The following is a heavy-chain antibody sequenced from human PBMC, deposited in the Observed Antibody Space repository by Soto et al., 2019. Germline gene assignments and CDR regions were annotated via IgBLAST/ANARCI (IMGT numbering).Heavy chain of an antibody. D-gene: IGHD3-22*01. J-gene: IGHJ4*02. CDR3: AREMISATFFDY. V-gene: IGHV1-18*01. Sequence: QVQLVQSGAEVKKPGASVKVSCKASGYSFISYAITWVRQAPGQGLEWMGWFSAYNGDTNYAQKLQGRVTMTTDTSTSTAYLELRSLRSDDTAVYYCAREMISATFFDYWGQGTLVTVSS. CDR1: GYSFISYA. CDR2: FSAYNGDT.